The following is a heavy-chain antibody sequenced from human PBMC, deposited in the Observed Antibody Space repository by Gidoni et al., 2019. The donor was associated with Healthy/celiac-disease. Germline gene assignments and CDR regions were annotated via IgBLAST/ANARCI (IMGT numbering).Heavy chain of an antibody. CDR1: GVTFSTYT. CDR3: ARHGSGSTRNYYGMDG. CDR2: IIPILGIA. Sequence: QVQLVQSGAAVKKPGSSVMVSCTASGVTFSTYTISWVRQAPGQGLEWMGRIIPILGIANYEQKFQGRGTITADKSTRKDYMELSSLRSEDTAVYYCARHGSGSTRNYYGMDGWGQGTTVTVSS. D-gene: IGHD3-10*01. J-gene: IGHJ6*02. V-gene: IGHV1-69*02.